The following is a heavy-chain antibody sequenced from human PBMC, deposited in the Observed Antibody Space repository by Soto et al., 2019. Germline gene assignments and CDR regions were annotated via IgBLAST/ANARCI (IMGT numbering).Heavy chain of an antibody. V-gene: IGHV3-13*04. D-gene: IGHD3-22*01. CDR3: ARAIGPTLFDY. CDR2: IGTTGDT. J-gene: IGHJ4*02. Sequence: AGGSLRLSCSASGFTFSSYDMHWVRQGTGKGLEWVSAIGTTGDTYYAGSVKGRFTISRENAKNSLYLQMNSLGAGDTAIYFCARAIGPTLFDYWGQGTLVTVSS. CDR1: GFTFSSYD.